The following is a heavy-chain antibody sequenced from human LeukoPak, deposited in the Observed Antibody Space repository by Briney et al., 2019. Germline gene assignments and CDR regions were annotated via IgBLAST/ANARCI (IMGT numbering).Heavy chain of an antibody. J-gene: IGHJ6*02. CDR3: ARAGFGELPSYGMDV. D-gene: IGHD3-10*01. V-gene: IGHV1-2*02. CDR1: GYTFTGYY. Sequence: ASVKVSCKASGYTFTGYYMHWVRQAAGQGLEWMGWINPNSGGTNYAQKFQGRVTMTRDTSISTAYMELSRLRSDDTAVYYCARAGFGELPSYGMDVWGQGTTVTVSS. CDR2: INPNSGGT.